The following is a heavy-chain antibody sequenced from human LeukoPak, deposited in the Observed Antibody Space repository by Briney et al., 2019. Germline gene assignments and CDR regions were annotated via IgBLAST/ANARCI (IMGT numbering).Heavy chain of an antibody. V-gene: IGHV4-34*01. Sequence: SETLSLTCAVYGGPFSGYYWSWIRQPPGKGLEWIGEINHSGSTNYNPSLKSRVTISVDTSKNQFSLKLSSVTAADTAVYYCARARYSGYAFSVWGQGTLVTVSS. CDR2: INHSGST. CDR1: GGPFSGYY. CDR3: ARARYSGYAFSV. J-gene: IGHJ4*02. D-gene: IGHD5-12*01.